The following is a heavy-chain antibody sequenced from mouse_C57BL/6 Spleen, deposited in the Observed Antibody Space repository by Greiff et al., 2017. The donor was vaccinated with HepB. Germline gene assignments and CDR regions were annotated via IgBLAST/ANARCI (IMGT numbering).Heavy chain of an antibody. CDR2: IDPSDSYT. Sequence: VKLQQPGAELVRPGTSVKLSCKASGYTFTSYWMHWVKQRPGQGLEWIGVIDPSDSYTNYNQKFKGKATLTVDTSSSTAYMQLSSLTSEDSAVYYCARGGYYWYYFDYWGQGTTLTVSS. J-gene: IGHJ2*01. D-gene: IGHD2-3*01. CDR3: ARGGYYWYYFDY. CDR1: GYTFTSYW. V-gene: IGHV1-59*01.